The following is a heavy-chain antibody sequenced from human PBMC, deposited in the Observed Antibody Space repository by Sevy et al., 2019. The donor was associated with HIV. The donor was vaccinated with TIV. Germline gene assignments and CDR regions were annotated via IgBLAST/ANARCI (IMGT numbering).Heavy chain of an antibody. CDR3: ASGSSSWYPYYYYCYYMDV. J-gene: IGHJ6*03. CDR2: IYSGGST. CDR1: GFTVSSNY. V-gene: IGHV3-53*01. D-gene: IGHD6-13*01. Sequence: GGSLRLSCAASGFTVSSNYMSWVRQAPGKGLEWVSVIYSGGSTYYADSVKGRFTISRDNSKNTLYLQMNSLRAEDTAVYYCASGSSSWYPYYYYCYYMDVWGKGTTVTVSS.